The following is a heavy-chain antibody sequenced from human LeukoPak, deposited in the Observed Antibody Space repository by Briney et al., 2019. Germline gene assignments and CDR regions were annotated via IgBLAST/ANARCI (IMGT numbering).Heavy chain of an antibody. V-gene: IGHV3-48*02. CDR2: IRSSSSTI. J-gene: IGHJ4*02. D-gene: IGHD5-18*01. CDR3: ARDGIQLWTGAFDY. Sequence: GGSLRLSCAASGFTFSSYSMNWVRQAPGKGLEWVSYIRSSSSTIYYADSVKGRFTISRDNAKNSLYLQMYSLRDEDTAVYYCARDGIQLWTGAFDYWGQGTLVTVSS. CDR1: GFTFSSYS.